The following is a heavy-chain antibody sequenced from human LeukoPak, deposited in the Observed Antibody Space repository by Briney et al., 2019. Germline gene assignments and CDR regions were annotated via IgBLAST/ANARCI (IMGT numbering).Heavy chain of an antibody. CDR2: INQVGSEK. D-gene: IGHD6-13*01. J-gene: IGHJ4*02. CDR3: ARDGAAAGLYFDY. V-gene: IGHV3-7*03. Sequence: GGSLRLSCAASGFTFSSYWMNWVRQAPGKGLEWVASINQVGSEKYYVDSVKGRFTISRDNAKNSLYLQINSLRAEDTAVYYCARDGAAAGLYFDYWGQGTPVTVSS. CDR1: GFTFSSYW.